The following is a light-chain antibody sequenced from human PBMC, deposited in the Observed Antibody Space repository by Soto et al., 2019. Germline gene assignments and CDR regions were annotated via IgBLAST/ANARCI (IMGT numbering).Light chain of an antibody. CDR2: EIN. CDR1: SSDVGAYDY. CDR3: SSFAGSNNFPYV. J-gene: IGLJ1*01. V-gene: IGLV2-8*01. Sequence: QSALTQRPSASGSPGQSVTISCTGTSSDVGAYDYVSRYQQHPGKAPKLMIYEINKRPSGVPDRFSGSKSGNTASLTVSGLQAEDEADYYCSSFAGSNNFPYVFGTGTKVTVL.